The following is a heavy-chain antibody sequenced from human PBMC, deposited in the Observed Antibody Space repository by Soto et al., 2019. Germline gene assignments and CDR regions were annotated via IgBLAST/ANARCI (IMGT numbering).Heavy chain of an antibody. CDR3: ARIGGDGN. J-gene: IGHJ1*01. D-gene: IGHD2-21*02. V-gene: IGHV1-18*01. CDR2: ISVYNDNT. Sequence: QVQLVQSGSEIKKPGASVKVSCKAFGYTFTSYGIGWVRQAPGHGLEWMGWISVYNDNTNYAQKFKGRVTMTTETSSSTAYMELRSLKSDDAAVYYCARIGGDGNWGQGTLVTVSS. CDR1: GYTFTSYG.